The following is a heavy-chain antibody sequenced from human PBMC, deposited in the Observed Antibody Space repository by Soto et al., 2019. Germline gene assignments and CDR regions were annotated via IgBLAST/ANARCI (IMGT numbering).Heavy chain of an antibody. CDR2: FDPEDGET. CDR1: GYTLTELS. CDR3: ASYYDSSGYYQGPFDY. Sequence: GASVKVSCKVSGYTLTELSMHWVRQAPGKGLEWMGGFDPEDGETIYAQKFQGRVTMTEDTSTDTAYMELSSLRSEDTAVYYCASYYDSSGYYQGPFDYWGRGTLVTVSS. V-gene: IGHV1-24*01. D-gene: IGHD3-22*01. J-gene: IGHJ4*02.